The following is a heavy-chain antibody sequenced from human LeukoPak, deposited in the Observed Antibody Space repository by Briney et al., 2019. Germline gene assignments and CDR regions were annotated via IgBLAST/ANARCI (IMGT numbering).Heavy chain of an antibody. V-gene: IGHV1-18*01. CDR1: GYTFTSYG. D-gene: IGHD6-19*01. Sequence: GASVKVSCTASGYTFTSYGISWVRQAPGQRLEWMGWISAYNGNTNYAQKLQGRGTMTTDTSTSTAYMELRSLRSDDTAVYYCARERAGSSGWSLYFYYGMDVWGQGTTVTVSS. CDR2: ISAYNGNT. J-gene: IGHJ6*02. CDR3: ARERAGSSGWSLYFYYGMDV.